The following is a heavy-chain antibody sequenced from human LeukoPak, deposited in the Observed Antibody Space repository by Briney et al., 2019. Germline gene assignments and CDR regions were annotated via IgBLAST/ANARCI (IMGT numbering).Heavy chain of an antibody. CDR3: MRDSAF. Sequence: GGSLRLSCAASGFTFSNAWMSWVRQAPGKGLEWVSVIYGGGNTYYADSVKGRFTISRDNSKNTVFLQMNSLRAEDTAVYYCMRDSAFWGQGTLVTVSS. V-gene: IGHV3-53*01. CDR2: IYGGGNT. CDR1: GFTFSNAW. J-gene: IGHJ4*02.